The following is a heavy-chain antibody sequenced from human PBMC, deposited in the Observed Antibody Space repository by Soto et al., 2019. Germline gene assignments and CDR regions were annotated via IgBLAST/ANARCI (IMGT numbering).Heavy chain of an antibody. CDR2: MNPNSGDT. CDR1: GYTLSDYY. Sequence: QVQLVQSGAEVKKPGASVKVSCKASGYTLSDYYLHWVRQAPGQGLEWLGWMNPNSGDTTYAQKFQGWVTMTRDTSISTAFMELSRLKYDDTAVYYCARGLWMYGSSPPGLDVWGQGTTVTVYS. V-gene: IGHV1-2*04. CDR3: ARGLWMYGSSPPGLDV. D-gene: IGHD6-13*01. J-gene: IGHJ6*02.